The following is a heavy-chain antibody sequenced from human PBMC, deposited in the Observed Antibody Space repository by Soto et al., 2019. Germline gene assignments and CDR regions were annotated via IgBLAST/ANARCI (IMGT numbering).Heavy chain of an antibody. D-gene: IGHD6-6*01. CDR2: ISYDKNHQ. CDR3: AKDTGSSAPSPDAFDI. V-gene: IGHV3-30*18. J-gene: IGHJ3*02. Sequence: PGGSLRLSCAASGFTFSRYGMHWVRQAPGKGLEWVSVISYDKNHQYYADSVKGRFTVSRDNSKNTLYLQMNSLRGEDTAVYYCAKDTGSSAPSPDAFDIWGQGTRVT. CDR1: GFTFSRYG.